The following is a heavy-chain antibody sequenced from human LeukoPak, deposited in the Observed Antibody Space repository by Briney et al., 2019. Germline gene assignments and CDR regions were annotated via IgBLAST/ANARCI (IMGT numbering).Heavy chain of an antibody. J-gene: IGHJ6*03. CDR2: IYYSGST. Sequence: SETLSLTCTVSGGSISSYYWSWIRQPPGKGLEWIGYIYYSGSTNYNPSLKSRVTISVDTSKNQFSLKLSSVTAADTAVYYCARVGPLYYDSSGYPIYYYYMGVWGKGTTVTVSS. V-gene: IGHV4-59*01. CDR3: ARVGPLYYDSSGYPIYYYYMGV. CDR1: GGSISSYY. D-gene: IGHD3-22*01.